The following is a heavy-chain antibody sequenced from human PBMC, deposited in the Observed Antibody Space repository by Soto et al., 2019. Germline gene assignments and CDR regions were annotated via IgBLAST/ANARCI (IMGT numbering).Heavy chain of an antibody. J-gene: IGHJ6*02. CDR2: ISSSSSTI. D-gene: IGHD5-18*01. CDR3: ATEWAMAPYYYYGMDV. V-gene: IGHV3-48*02. Sequence: GGSLRLSCAASGFTFSSYSMNWVRQAPGKGLEWVSYISSSSSTIYYADSVKGRFTISRDNAKNSLYLQMNSLRDEDTAVYYCATEWAMAPYYYYGMDVGGQGTTVTVSS. CDR1: GFTFSSYS.